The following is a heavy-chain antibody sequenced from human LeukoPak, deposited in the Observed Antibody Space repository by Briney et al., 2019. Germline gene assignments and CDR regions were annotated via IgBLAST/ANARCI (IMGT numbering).Heavy chain of an antibody. CDR2: IYTGGST. CDR1: GGSISSGNYH. CDR3: ARGPLLGDDYDPPFRY. Sequence: KTSETLSLTCTVSGGSISSGNYHWSWIRQPAGKGLEWIGRIYTGGSTNYNPSFKSRLTISIDKSKNQFSPKLTSVTAADSAVYFCARGPLLGDDYDPPFRYWGQGTLVTVSS. J-gene: IGHJ4*02. V-gene: IGHV4-61*02. D-gene: IGHD4/OR15-4a*01.